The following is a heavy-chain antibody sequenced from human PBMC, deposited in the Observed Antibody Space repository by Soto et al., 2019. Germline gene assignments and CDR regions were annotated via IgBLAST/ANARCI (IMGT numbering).Heavy chain of an antibody. CDR2: VYYTGGT. V-gene: IGHV4-39*01. J-gene: IGHJ5*02. Sequence: QLLESGPGLVKPSETLSLTCTVSGGSISSNKYFWGWIRQPPGKGLEWIGSVYYTGGTYYNPSLKSRVTISVDTSKNQFSLKLSSVTAADTAVYYCASDPLGYCSGGSCYSWGQGTLVTVSS. D-gene: IGHD2-15*01. CDR3: ASDPLGYCSGGSCYS. CDR1: GGSISSNKYF.